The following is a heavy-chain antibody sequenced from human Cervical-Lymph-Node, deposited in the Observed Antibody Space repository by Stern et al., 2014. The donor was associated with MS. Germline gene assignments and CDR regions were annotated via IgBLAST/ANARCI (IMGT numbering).Heavy chain of an antibody. J-gene: IGHJ4*02. CDR1: GFTFSSYS. CDR2: ISSSSSYI. Sequence: VQLVESGGGLVKPGGSLRLSCAASGFTFSSYSMNWVRQAPGKGLEWVSSISSSSSYIYYADSVKGRFTISRDNAKNSLYLQMNSLRAEDTAVYYCAREGYDYVWGSYRHYFDYWGQGTLVTVSS. CDR3: AREGYDYVWGSYRHYFDY. V-gene: IGHV3-21*01. D-gene: IGHD3-16*02.